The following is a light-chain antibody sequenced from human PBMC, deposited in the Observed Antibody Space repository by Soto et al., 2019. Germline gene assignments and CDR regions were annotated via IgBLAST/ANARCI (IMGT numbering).Light chain of an antibody. J-gene: IGKJ4*01. CDR2: AAS. Sequence: DIQLTQSPSFLSASVGDRVTITCRASQGISSYLAWYQQKPGKAPKLLIYAASTLQSGVPSRFSGSGSGTEFTLTISSLQPEDFATYYCQQLNSYPPKRTFGGGTKVEI. CDR1: QGISSY. V-gene: IGKV1-9*01. CDR3: QQLNSYPPKRT.